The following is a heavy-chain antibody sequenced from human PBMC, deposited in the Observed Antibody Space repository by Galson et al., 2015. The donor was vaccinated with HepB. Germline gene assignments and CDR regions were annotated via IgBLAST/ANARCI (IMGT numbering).Heavy chain of an antibody. D-gene: IGHD1-26*01. CDR2: INPSGGST. J-gene: IGHJ6*02. V-gene: IGHV1-46*01. CDR3: ARDNVGAATLFYYYYGMDV. Sequence: SVTVSCKASGSTFTSYYMHWVRQAPGQGLEWMGIINPSGGSTSYAQKFQGRVTMTRDTSTSTVYMELSSLRSEDTAVYYCARDNVGAATLFYYYYGMDVWGQGTTVTVSS. CDR1: GSTFTSYY.